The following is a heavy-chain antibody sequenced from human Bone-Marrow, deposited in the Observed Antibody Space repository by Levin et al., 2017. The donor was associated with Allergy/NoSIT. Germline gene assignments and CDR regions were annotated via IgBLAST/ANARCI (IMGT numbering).Heavy chain of an antibody. CDR1: GFTFSSYE. CDR2: ISSSGSTI. Sequence: GESLKISCAASGFTFSSYEMNWVRQAPGKGLEWVSYISSSGSTIYYADSVKGRFTISRDNAKNSLYLQMNSLRAEDTAVYYCAREYYYDSSGYYSYYFDYWGQGTLVTVSS. J-gene: IGHJ4*02. V-gene: IGHV3-48*03. CDR3: AREYYYDSSGYYSYYFDY. D-gene: IGHD3-22*01.